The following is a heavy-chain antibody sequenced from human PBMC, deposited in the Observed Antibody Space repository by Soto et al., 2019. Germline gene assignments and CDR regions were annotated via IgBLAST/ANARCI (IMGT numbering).Heavy chain of an antibody. CDR3: ASNNNWGVGGGAFDI. CDR2: IYPGDSDT. V-gene: IGHV5-51*01. J-gene: IGHJ3*02. CDR1: GYSFTSYW. D-gene: IGHD7-27*01. Sequence: GESLKISCKGSGYSFTSYWIGWVRQMPGKGLEWMGIIYPGDSDTRYSPSFQGQVTISADKSISTAYLQWSSLKASDTAMYYCASNNNWGVGGGAFDIWGQGTMVTVSS.